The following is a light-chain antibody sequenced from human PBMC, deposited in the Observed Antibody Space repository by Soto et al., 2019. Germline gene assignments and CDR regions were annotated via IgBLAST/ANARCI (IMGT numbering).Light chain of an antibody. CDR1: SSDVGVYNY. CDR3: SSYTSSTNYV. CDR2: DVS. V-gene: IGLV2-14*01. Sequence: QSALTQPASVSGSPGQSITISCTVTSSDVGVYNYVSWYQQHPGKATKLMIYDVSNRPSGVSNRFSGSKSGNTASLTISGLQAEDEADYYCSSYTSSTNYVFGTGTKVTVL. J-gene: IGLJ1*01.